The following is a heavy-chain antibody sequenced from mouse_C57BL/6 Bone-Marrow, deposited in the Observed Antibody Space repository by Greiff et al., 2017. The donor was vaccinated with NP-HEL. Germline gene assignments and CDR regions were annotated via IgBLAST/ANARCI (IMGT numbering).Heavy chain of an antibody. CDR3: ARSTGSSTYWYFDV. Sequence: LVESGPELVKPGASVKISCKASGYTFTDYYINWVKQRPGQGLEWIGWIYPGSGNTKYNEKFKGKATLTVDTSSSTAYMQLSSLTSEDSAVYFCARSTGSSTYWYFDVWGTGTTVTVSS. V-gene: IGHV1-84*01. J-gene: IGHJ1*03. CDR2: IYPGSGNT. CDR1: GYTFTDYY. D-gene: IGHD1-1*01.